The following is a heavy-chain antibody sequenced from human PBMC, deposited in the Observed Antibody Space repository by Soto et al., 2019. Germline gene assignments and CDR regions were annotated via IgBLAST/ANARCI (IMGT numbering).Heavy chain of an antibody. D-gene: IGHD3-16*02. CDR3: ASRGMITFGGVIVISDY. CDR1: GFTFSSYA. V-gene: IGHV3-23*01. Sequence: EVQLLESGGGLVQPGGSLRLSCAASGFTFSSYAMSWVRQAPGKGLEWVSAISGSGGSTYYADSVKGRFTISRDNSQNTLYLQMNSLRAEDTAVYYCASRGMITFGGVIVISDYWGQGTLVTVSS. CDR2: ISGSGGST. J-gene: IGHJ4*02.